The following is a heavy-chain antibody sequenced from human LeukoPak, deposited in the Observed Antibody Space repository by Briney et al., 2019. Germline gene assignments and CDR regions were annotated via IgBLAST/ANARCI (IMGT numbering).Heavy chain of an antibody. J-gene: IGHJ4*02. Sequence: GGSLRLSCAASGFTFSNHGMHWVHQAPGKGPEWVALIWYDGSNKYYGDSVKGRFTISRDNSKNTVYLQMNSLRAEDTGVYYCARDRLEAVTDDDYFDYWGQGTLVTVSS. CDR2: IWYDGSNK. CDR3: ARDRLEAVTDDDYFDY. D-gene: IGHD2-21*02. V-gene: IGHV3-33*01. CDR1: GFTFSNHG.